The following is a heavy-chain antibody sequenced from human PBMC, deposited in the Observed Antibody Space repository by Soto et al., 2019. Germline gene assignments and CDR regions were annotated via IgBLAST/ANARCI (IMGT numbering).Heavy chain of an antibody. CDR1: GGSLGGFY. D-gene: IGHD4-4*01. Sequence: PSGNPSPTCTLSGGSLGGFYWGLVPQPPGEGLEWVGYVFYTGRANYNASLKSRVSISLDTSNYQSSLKLSSVTAADTAVYYCARDGDGRMTTNPYYYNGMDVWGPGTTVTVSS. CDR2: VFYTGRA. V-gene: IGHV4-59*01. J-gene: IGHJ6*02. CDR3: ARDGDGRMTTNPYYYNGMDV.